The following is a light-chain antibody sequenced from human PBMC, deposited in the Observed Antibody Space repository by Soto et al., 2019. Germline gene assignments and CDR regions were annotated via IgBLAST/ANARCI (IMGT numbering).Light chain of an antibody. CDR3: QQYNNWPLIS. J-gene: IGKJ5*01. CDR2: GAS. Sequence: EIVMTQSPATPSVSPGERATLSCRASQSVSSNLAWYQQKPGQAPRLLIYGASTRATGIPARFSGSGSGTEFTLTISSLQSEDFAVYHCQQYNNWPLISFGQGTRLEIK. V-gene: IGKV3D-15*01. CDR1: QSVSSN.